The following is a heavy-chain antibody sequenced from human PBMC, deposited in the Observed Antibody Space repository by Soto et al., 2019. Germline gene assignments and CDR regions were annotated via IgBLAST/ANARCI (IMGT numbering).Heavy chain of an antibody. D-gene: IGHD3-9*01. CDR3: ARDNLEILTAGFDP. CDR1: GGSVGSGSDY. Sequence: SETLSLTCTVSGGSVGSGSDYWSWIRQPPGKGLEWIGYIYYSGSTNYNPSLKSRVTISVDTSKNQFSLKLSSVTAADTAVYYCARDNLEILTAGFDPWGQGTLVTVSS. V-gene: IGHV4-61*01. J-gene: IGHJ5*02. CDR2: IYYSGST.